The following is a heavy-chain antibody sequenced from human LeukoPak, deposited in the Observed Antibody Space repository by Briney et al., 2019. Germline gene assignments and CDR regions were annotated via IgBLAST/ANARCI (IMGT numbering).Heavy chain of an antibody. D-gene: IGHD2-2*01. V-gene: IGHV3-48*03. CDR1: GFTFSIYE. Sequence: PGGSLRLSCAASGFTFSIYELNWVRQAPGKGLEWVSFISSSGSAIYYADSVKGRFTISRDNAKNSLYLQMNSLRDGDTAVYYCARGRYWSSTSCSGDYWGQGTLVTVSS. CDR3: ARGRYWSSTSCSGDY. CDR2: ISSSGSAI. J-gene: IGHJ4*02.